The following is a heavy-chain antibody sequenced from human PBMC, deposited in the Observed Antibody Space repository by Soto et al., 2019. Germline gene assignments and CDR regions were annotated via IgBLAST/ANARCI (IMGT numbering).Heavy chain of an antibody. V-gene: IGHV4-38-2*01. CDR2: IYHSGST. CDR3: ARGRYNWNVQYYFDY. CDR1: GYSISSGYY. J-gene: IGHJ4*02. D-gene: IGHD1-1*01. Sequence: SETLSLTCAVSGYSISSGYYWGWIRQPPGKGLEWIGSIYHSGSTYYNPSLKSRVTISVDTSKNQSSLKLSSVTAADTAVYYCARGRYNWNVQYYFDYWGQGTLVTVSS.